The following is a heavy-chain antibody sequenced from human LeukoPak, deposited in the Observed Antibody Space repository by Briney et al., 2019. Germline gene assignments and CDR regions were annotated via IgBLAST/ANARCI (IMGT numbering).Heavy chain of an antibody. D-gene: IGHD3-10*01. CDR1: GFTFSVYG. V-gene: IGHV3-30*03. J-gene: IGHJ4*02. Sequence: GGSLRLSCAASGFTFSVYGMHWVRQAPGKGLEWVAVISNDGSSKYYADSVKGRFTISRDNSRNTLYLQMNSLRAEDTAVYYCARHLLWFGELSGGFDYWGQGTLVTVSS. CDR3: ARHLLWFGELSGGFDY. CDR2: ISNDGSSK.